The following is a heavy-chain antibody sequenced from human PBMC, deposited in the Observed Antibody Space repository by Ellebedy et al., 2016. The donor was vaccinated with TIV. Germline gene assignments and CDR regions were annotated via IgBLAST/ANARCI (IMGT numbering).Heavy chain of an antibody. D-gene: IGHD6-19*01. Sequence: GESLKISCKGSGYNFIFYWIAWVRQMPGKGLEWMGRIDPGDSYTNYNPSFQGHVTISVDRSINTAYLQWSSLKASDTAIYYCATSPLLVAVPGSLTAFDYWGQGTLVTVSS. CDR2: IDPGDSYT. CDR3: ATSPLLVAVPGSLTAFDY. J-gene: IGHJ4*02. CDR1: GYNFIFYW. V-gene: IGHV5-10-1*01.